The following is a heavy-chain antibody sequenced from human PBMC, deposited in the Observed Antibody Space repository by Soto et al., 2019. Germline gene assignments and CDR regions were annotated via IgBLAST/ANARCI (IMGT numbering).Heavy chain of an antibody. Sequence: GGSLRLSCAASGFTFSSYWMSWVRQAPGKGLEWVANIKQDGSEKYYVDSVKGRFTISRDNAKNSLYLQMNSLRAEDTAVYYCARAPFVVVPAAILTFDYWGQGTLVTVSS. D-gene: IGHD2-2*01. CDR2: IKQDGSEK. CDR3: ARAPFVVVPAAILTFDY. V-gene: IGHV3-7*04. J-gene: IGHJ4*02. CDR1: GFTFSSYW.